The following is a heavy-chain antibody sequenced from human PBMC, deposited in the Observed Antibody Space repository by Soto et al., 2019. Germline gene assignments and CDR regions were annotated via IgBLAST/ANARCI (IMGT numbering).Heavy chain of an antibody. CDR3: ARALILTGYYIHDAFDI. D-gene: IGHD3-9*01. CDR2: IYYSGST. V-gene: IGHV4-59*01. Sequence: LPETLSLTCTVSGGSISSYYWSWIRQPPGKGLEWIGYIYYSGSTNYNPSLKSRVTISVDTSKNQFSLKLSSVTAADTAVYYCARALILTGYYIHDAFDIWGQGTMVTVSS. CDR1: GGSISSYY. J-gene: IGHJ3*02.